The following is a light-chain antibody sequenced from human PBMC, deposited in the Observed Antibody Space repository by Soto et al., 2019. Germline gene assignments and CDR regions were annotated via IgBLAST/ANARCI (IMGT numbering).Light chain of an antibody. CDR1: QGIIND. J-gene: IGKJ1*01. CDR3: QQYENYWT. CDR2: DAS. Sequence: AIQMTQSPSSLSASVGDSVTITCRASQGIINDLGWYQQKPGKAPKLLIYDASNLESGVPSRFSGSGSGTEFTLTISNLQPEDFATYYCQQYENYWTFGPGTKVDIK. V-gene: IGKV1D-13*01.